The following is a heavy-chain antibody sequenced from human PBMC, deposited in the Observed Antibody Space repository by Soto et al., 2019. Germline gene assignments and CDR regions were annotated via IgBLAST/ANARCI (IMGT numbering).Heavy chain of an antibody. CDR1: GGTFSSYT. CDR3: ASDAPYCSSTSCHYYYYYYMDV. CDR2: IIPILGIA. D-gene: IGHD2-2*01. Sequence: GASVKVSCKASGGTFSSYTISWVRQAPGQGLEWMGRIIPILGIANYAQKFQGRVTITADKSTSTAYMELSSLRSEDTAVYYCASDAPYCSSTSCHYYYYYYMDVWGKGTTVTV. V-gene: IGHV1-69*02. J-gene: IGHJ6*03.